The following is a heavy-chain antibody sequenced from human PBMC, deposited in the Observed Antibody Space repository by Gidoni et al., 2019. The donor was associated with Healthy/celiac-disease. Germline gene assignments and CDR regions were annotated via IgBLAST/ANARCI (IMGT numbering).Heavy chain of an antibody. V-gene: IGHV1-69*01. CDR2: IIPIFGTA. J-gene: IGHJ5*02. CDR1: GGTFSSYA. D-gene: IGHD3-3*01. Sequence: QVQLVQSGAEVKKPGSSVKVSCKASGGTFSSYAISWVRQAPGQGLEWMGGIIPIFGTANYAQKFQGRVTITADESTSTAYMELSSLRSEDTAVYYCARDSEKRITIFGGPAAHNWFDPWGQGTLVTVSS. CDR3: ARDSEKRITIFGGPAAHNWFDP.